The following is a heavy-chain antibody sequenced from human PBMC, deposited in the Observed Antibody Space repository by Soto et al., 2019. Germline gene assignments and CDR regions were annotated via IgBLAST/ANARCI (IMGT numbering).Heavy chain of an antibody. D-gene: IGHD4-4*01. CDR3: ARHLGGSNYGLYYFYSVMAF. Sequence: SETLSLTCTVPGGSISSSSYYWGWIRQPPGKGLEWIGSIYYSGSTYYNPSLKSRVTISVDTSKNQFSLKLSSVTAADTAVYYCARHLGGSNYGLYYFYSVMAFWGKGTTVTVSP. J-gene: IGHJ6*04. CDR2: IYYSGST. CDR1: GGSISSSSYY. V-gene: IGHV4-39*01.